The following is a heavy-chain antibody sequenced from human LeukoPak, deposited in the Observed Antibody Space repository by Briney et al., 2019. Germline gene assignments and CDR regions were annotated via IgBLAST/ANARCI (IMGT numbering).Heavy chain of an antibody. J-gene: IGHJ4*02. V-gene: IGHV4-34*01. CDR3: ARAGRADGDYHYFDY. CDR1: GGSFSGYY. Sequence: PSETLSLTCAVYGGSFSGYYWSWIRQPPGKGLEWIGEINHSGSTNYNPSLKSRVTISVDTSKNQFSLKLSSVTAADTAVYYCARAGRADGDYHYFDYWGQGTLVTVSS. D-gene: IGHD4-17*01. CDR2: INHSGST.